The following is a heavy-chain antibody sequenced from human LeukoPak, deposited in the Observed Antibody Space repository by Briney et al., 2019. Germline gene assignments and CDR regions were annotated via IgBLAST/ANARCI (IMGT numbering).Heavy chain of an antibody. CDR2: ITGSGGST. Sequence: GGSLRLSCAASGFTLSSYTYTMSWVRQAPGKGLEWVTGITGSGGSTYYAVSVKGRFTISRDNSKNKLYLHMNSLTVEDTAIYYCAKGLKYGGQGTLVTVSS. J-gene: IGHJ4*02. CDR3: AKGLKY. CDR1: GFTLSSYT. D-gene: IGHD2/OR15-2a*01. V-gene: IGHV3-23*01.